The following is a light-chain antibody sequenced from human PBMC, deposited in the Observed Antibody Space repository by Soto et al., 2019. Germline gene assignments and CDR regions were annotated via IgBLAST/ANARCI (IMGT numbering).Light chain of an antibody. V-gene: IGKV3-15*01. Sequence: MTQAPYALSESPGDTVALPCLARQSVNNYLYWYQQKPGQAPRLLIYEASTRSSGVPARFSGSGSGTDFTLTISSLQSEDFAVYYCQQCNHLPLTFGHGTRLDIK. J-gene: IGKJ5*01. CDR3: QQCNHLPLT. CDR2: EAS. CDR1: QSVNNY.